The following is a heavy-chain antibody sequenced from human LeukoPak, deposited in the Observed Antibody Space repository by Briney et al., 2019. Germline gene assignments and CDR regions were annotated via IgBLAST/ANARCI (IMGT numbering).Heavy chain of an antibody. CDR1: GGSISSSSYY. J-gene: IGHJ6*03. D-gene: IGHD2-2*01. V-gene: IGHV4-39*07. Sequence: SETLSLTCTVSGGSISSSSYYWGWIRQPPGKGLEWIGSIYYSGSTYYNPSLKSRVTISVDTSKNQFSLKQSSVTAADTAVYYCASLYCSSTSCYDYYYYYMDVWGKGTTVTVSS. CDR2: IYYSGST. CDR3: ASLYCSSTSCYDYYYYYMDV.